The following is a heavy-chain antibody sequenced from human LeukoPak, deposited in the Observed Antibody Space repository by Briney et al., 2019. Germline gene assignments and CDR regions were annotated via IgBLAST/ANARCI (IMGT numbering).Heavy chain of an antibody. CDR2: ISAYNGNT. D-gene: IGHD3-16*02. CDR3: ARAFMITFGGVIGKHDAFDI. J-gene: IGHJ3*02. CDR1: GYTFTGQY. Sequence: ASVKVSCKASGYTFTGQYMHWVRQVPGQGLEWMGWISAYNGNTNYAQKLQGRVTMTTDTSTSTAYMELRSLRSDDTAVYYCARAFMITFGGVIGKHDAFDIWGQGTMVTVSS. V-gene: IGHV1-18*01.